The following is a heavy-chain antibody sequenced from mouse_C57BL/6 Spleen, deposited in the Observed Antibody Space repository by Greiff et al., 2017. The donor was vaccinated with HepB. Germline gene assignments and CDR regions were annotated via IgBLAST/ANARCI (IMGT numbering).Heavy chain of an antibody. CDR1: GFTFSDYG. CDR3: AREYDYYGSSYPHFDY. D-gene: IGHD1-1*01. Sequence: EVMLVESGGGLVKPGGSLKLSCAASGFTFSDYGMHWVRQAPEKGLEWVAYISSGSSTIYYADTVKGRFTISRDNAKNTLFLQMTSLRSEDTAMYYCAREYDYYGSSYPHFDYWGQGTTLTVSS. V-gene: IGHV5-17*01. CDR2: ISSGSSTI. J-gene: IGHJ2*01.